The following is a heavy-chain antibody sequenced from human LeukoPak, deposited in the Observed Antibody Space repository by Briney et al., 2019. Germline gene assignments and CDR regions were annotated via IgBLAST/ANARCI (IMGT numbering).Heavy chain of an antibody. D-gene: IGHD6-13*01. CDR3: ARAGDSSSWYHSSDWFDP. CDR1: GGTFSSYA. J-gene: IGHJ5*02. V-gene: IGHV1-69*13. Sequence: PVKVSCKASGGTFSSYAISWVRQAPGQGLEWMGGIIPIFGTANYAQKFQGRVTITADESTSTAYMELSSLRSEDTAVYYCARAGDSSSWYHSSDWFDPWGQGTLVTVSS. CDR2: IIPIFGTA.